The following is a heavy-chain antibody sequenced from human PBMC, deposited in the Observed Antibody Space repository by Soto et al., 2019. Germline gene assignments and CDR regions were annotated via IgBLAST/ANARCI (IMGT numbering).Heavy chain of an antibody. CDR2: IIPIPGTA. V-gene: IGHV1-69*01. J-gene: IGHJ6*02. Sequence: QVQLVQSGAEVKKPGSSVKVSCKASGGTFSSYAISWVRQAPGQGLEWMGGIIPIPGTANYAQKFQGRVTITADESTSTAYMERSSLRSEDTAVYSCARSQGSSTSLEIYYYYYYGMDVWGQGTTVTVSS. CDR1: GGTFSSYA. CDR3: ARSQGSSTSLEIYYYYYYGMDV. D-gene: IGHD2-2*01.